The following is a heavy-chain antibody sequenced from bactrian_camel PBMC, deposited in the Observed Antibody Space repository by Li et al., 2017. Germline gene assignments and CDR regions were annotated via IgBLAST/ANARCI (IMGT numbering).Heavy chain of an antibody. Sequence: HVQLVESGGGSVQAGESLRLSCDTSGFRFMVSCMAWFRQAPGKEREGVAAIDAGGGNTYYAASVKGRFTISQDKPKNTVYLQMNSLKPEDTAMYYCAADLSCPRSGEDFAAEYSDYVDELHEWGLGTQVTVS. V-gene: IGHV3S1*01. CDR2: IDAGGGNT. CDR3: AADLSCPRSGEDFAAEYSDYVDELHE. D-gene: IGHD4*01. CDR1: GFRFMVSC. J-gene: IGHJ4*01.